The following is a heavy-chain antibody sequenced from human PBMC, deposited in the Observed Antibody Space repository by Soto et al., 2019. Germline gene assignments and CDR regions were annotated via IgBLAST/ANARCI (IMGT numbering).Heavy chain of an antibody. CDR1: GGSISSSSYY. J-gene: IGHJ3*02. V-gene: IGHV4-39*01. D-gene: IGHD3-16*02. Sequence: QLQLQESGPGLVKPSETLSLTCTVSGGSISSSSYYWGWIRQPPGKGLEWIGSIYYSGSTYYNPSLKSRVTISVDTSKNQFSLKLSSVTAADTAVYYCARHYLFPVAFDIWGQGTMVTVSS. CDR3: ARHYLFPVAFDI. CDR2: IYYSGST.